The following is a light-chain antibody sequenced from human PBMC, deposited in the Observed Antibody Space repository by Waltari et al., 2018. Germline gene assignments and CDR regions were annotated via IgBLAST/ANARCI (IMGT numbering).Light chain of an antibody. CDR1: QNVLYSPNNKNY. CDR2: WAS. Sequence: DIVLTQSPDSLSVSLGERATINCKSSQNVLYSPNNKNYLAWYQQKEGQPPKLLIYWASTRESGVPDRFRGSGSGTDFTLTISSLQAEDVAVYYCQQYAETPRTFGQGTKVEIK. J-gene: IGKJ1*01. V-gene: IGKV4-1*01. CDR3: QQYAETPRT.